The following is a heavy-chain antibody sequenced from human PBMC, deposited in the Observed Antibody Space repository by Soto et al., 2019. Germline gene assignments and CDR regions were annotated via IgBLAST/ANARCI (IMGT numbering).Heavy chain of an antibody. Sequence: QVQLQESGPGLVKPSETLSLTCTVSGGSVSSGSYYWSWIRQPPGKGLEWIGYIYYSGSTNYNPSLKSRVTISVDTSKNQFSLKRVSVTAADTAVYYCASILLTATWFDPWGQGTLVTVSS. D-gene: IGHD2-21*02. V-gene: IGHV4-61*01. CDR3: ASILLTATWFDP. CDR1: GGSVSSGSYY. CDR2: IYYSGST. J-gene: IGHJ5*02.